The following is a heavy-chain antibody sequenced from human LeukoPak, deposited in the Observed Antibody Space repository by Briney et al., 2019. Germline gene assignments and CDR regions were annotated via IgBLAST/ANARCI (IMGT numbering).Heavy chain of an antibody. V-gene: IGHV7-4-1*02. CDR2: INTNTGNP. D-gene: IGHD4-23*01. CDR1: GYTFTSYV. J-gene: IGHJ5*02. Sequence: GASVKVSCKASGYTFTSYVMNWVRQAPGQGLEWMGWINTNTGNPTYAQGFTGRFVFSLDTSVSTAYLQISSLEAEDTGVYYCARDGGNYWFDPWGRGTLVTVSS. CDR3: ARDGGNYWFDP.